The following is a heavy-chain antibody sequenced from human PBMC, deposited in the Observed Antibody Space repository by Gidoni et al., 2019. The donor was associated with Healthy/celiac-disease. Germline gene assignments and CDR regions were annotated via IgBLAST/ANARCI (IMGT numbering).Heavy chain of an antibody. CDR3: ARGRMVRGVILDAFDI. Sequence: QVQLQESGPGLVKPSQTLSLTCTVSGGSISSGSYYWSWIRQPAGKGLEWIGRIYTRGSTNYNPSLKSRVTISVDTSKNQFSLKLSSVTAADTAVYYCARGRMVRGVILDAFDIWGQGTMVTVSS. D-gene: IGHD3-10*01. V-gene: IGHV4-61*02. CDR2: IYTRGST. CDR1: GGSISSGSYY. J-gene: IGHJ3*02.